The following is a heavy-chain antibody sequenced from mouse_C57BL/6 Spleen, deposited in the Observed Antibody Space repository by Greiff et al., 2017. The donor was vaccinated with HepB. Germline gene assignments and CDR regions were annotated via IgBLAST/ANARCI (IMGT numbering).Heavy chain of an antibody. CDR2: IRNKANGYTT. CDR1: GFTFTDYY. J-gene: IGHJ4*01. Sequence: EVKLVESGGGLVQPGGSLSLSCAASGFTFTDYYMSWVRQPPGKALEWLGFIRNKANGYTTEYSASVKGRFTISRDNSQSILYLPMNALRAEDSVTYYCAIFNCGAMDYWGQGTSVTVSA. CDR3: AIFNCGAMDY. V-gene: IGHV7-3*01.